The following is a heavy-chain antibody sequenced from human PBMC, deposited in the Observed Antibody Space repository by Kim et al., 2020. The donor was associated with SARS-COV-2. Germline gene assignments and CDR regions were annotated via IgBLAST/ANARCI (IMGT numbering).Heavy chain of an antibody. D-gene: IGHD6-13*01. V-gene: IGHV3-11*03. CDR2: ISGNTGYT. CDR3: ARIPGGSSSWFYFDH. CDR1: GFSFSDYY. J-gene: IGHJ4*02. Sequence: GGSLRLSCAASGFSFSDYYMIWIRQTPGKGLEWVSYISGNTGYTNYADSVKGRFTISRDNTKNSLYLQMTSLRAEDTALYYCARIPGGSSSWFYFDHGGQGTLVTVSS.